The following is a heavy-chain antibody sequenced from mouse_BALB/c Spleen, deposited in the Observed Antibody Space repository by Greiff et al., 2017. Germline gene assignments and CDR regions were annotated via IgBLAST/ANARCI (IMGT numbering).Heavy chain of an antibody. Sequence: EVKLVESGGGLVKPGGSLKLSCAASGFTFSSYAMSWVRQTPEKRLEWVASISSGGSTYYPDSVKGRFTISRDNARNILYLQMSSLRSEDTAMYYCARGGYYGNYCSFDYWGQGTTLTVSS. CDR1: GFTFSSYA. V-gene: IGHV5-6-5*01. D-gene: IGHD2-1*01. CDR3: ARGGYYGNYCSFDY. CDR2: ISSGGST. J-gene: IGHJ2*01.